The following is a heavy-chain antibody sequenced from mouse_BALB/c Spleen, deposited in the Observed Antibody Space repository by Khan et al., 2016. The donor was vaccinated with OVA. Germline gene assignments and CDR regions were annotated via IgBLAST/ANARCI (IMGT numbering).Heavy chain of an antibody. Sequence: VQLKESGPGLVKPSQSLSLTCTVTGYSITSGYAWNWIRQFPGNKLEWMGYISYSGVTSYTPSLKSRISITRDTSKNQFFLQLNSVTTEGTATYYCARVNYYGYDFDYWGQGTTLTVSS. J-gene: IGHJ2*01. V-gene: IGHV3-2*02. D-gene: IGHD1-2*01. CDR2: ISYSGVT. CDR3: ARVNYYGYDFDY. CDR1: GYSITSGYA.